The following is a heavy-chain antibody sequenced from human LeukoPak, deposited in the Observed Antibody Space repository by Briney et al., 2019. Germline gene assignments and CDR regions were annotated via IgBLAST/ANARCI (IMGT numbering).Heavy chain of an antibody. CDR3: ARDLWYYDYVWGSYRWGGLDY. Sequence: GGSLRLSCAASGFTFSSYWMSWVRQAPGKGLEWVANIKQDGSEKYYVDSVKGRFTISRDNSKNTLYLQMNSLRAEDTAVYYCARDLWYYDYVWGSYRWGGLDYWGQGTLVTVSS. V-gene: IGHV3-7*01. D-gene: IGHD3-16*02. J-gene: IGHJ4*02. CDR1: GFTFSSYW. CDR2: IKQDGSEK.